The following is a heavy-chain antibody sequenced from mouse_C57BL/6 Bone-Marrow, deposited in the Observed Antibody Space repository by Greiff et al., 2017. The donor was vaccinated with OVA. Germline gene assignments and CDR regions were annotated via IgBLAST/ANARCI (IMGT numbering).Heavy chain of an antibody. Sequence: QVQLQQPGAELVMPGASVKLSCKASGYTFTSYWMHWVKQRPGQGLEWIGEIDPSDSYTNYIQKFKGKSTLTVDKSSSTAYMQLNSLTSEDSAVYYGAREGLRGFSWFADWGKGTLVTVSA. CDR2: IDPSDSYT. CDR1: GYTFTSYW. V-gene: IGHV1-69*01. CDR3: AREGLRGFSWFAD. D-gene: IGHD2-4*01. J-gene: IGHJ3*01.